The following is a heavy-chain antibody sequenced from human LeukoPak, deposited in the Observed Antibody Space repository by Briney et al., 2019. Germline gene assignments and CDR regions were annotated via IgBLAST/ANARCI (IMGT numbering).Heavy chain of an antibody. CDR1: GFTFSSYA. D-gene: IGHD5-18*01. CDR3: AKEAREYSNGDDYYYYYMDV. V-gene: IGHV3-23*01. CDR2: ISGSGGRT. J-gene: IGHJ6*03. Sequence: PGGSLTLSCAASGFTFSSYAMSWVRQAPGKGLEWVSGISGSGGRTYYPNSVKGRFTISRDNSKNTMYLQMNSLRAEDTAVYYCAKEAREYSNGDDYYYYYMDVWGKGTPVTVSS.